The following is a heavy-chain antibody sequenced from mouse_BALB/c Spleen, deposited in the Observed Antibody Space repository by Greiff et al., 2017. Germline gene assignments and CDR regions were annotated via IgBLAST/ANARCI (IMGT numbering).Heavy chain of an antibody. CDR2: INPSTGYT. D-gene: IGHD2-14*01. CDR3: ARSEVRQDMDH. Sequence: QVQLQQSGAELAKPGASVKMSCKASGYTFTSYWMHWVKQRPGPGLEWIGYINPSTGYTEYNQKFKDKATLTADKSSSTAYMQLSSLTSEDSAVYYCARSEVRQDMDHWGQGTSATVSS. CDR1: GYTFTSYW. J-gene: IGHJ4*01. V-gene: IGHV1-7*01.